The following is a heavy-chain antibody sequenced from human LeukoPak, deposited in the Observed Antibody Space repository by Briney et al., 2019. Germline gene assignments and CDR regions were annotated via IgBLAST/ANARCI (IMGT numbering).Heavy chain of an antibody. V-gene: IGHV3-23*01. CDR1: GFTFSSYA. J-gene: IGHJ6*02. Sequence: GGSLRLSCAATGFTFSSYAMSWVPQDPGKGLEGFSVISGSGGSTNYADSVKGRFTISRDNSKNTLYLQMNSLRAEDTAVYYCARDLHYYVAMDVWGQGTTVTVSS. CDR2: ISGSGGST. D-gene: IGHD3-10*02. CDR3: ARDLHYYVAMDV.